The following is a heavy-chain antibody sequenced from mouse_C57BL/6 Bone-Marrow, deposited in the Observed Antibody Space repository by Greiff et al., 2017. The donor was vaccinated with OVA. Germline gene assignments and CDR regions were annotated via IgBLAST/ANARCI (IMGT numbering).Heavy chain of an antibody. Sequence: QVQLQQPGAELVKPGASVKMSCKASGYTFTSYWITWVKQRPGQGLEWIGDIYPGSGSTNYNEKFKSKATLTVGTSSSTAYMQLSSLTSEDSAVYYCARPGMVFDYWGKGTTLTVSS. CDR1: GYTFTSYW. V-gene: IGHV1-55*01. CDR3: ARPGMVFDY. CDR2: IYPGSGST. J-gene: IGHJ2*01. D-gene: IGHD2-10*02.